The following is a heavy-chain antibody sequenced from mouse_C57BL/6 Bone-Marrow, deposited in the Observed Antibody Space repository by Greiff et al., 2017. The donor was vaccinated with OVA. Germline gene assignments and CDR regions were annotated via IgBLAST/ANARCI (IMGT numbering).Heavy chain of an antibody. J-gene: IGHJ1*03. D-gene: IGHD1-1*02. Sequence: DVQLVESGGGLVKPGGSLKLSCAASGFTFSSYAMSWVRQTPEKRLEWVATISDGGSYTYYPDNVKGRFTISRDNAKNNLYLQMSHLKSEDTAMYYCARGVGYWYFDVWGTGTTVTVSS. CDR1: GFTFSSYA. V-gene: IGHV5-4*01. CDR3: ARGVGYWYFDV. CDR2: ISDGGSYT.